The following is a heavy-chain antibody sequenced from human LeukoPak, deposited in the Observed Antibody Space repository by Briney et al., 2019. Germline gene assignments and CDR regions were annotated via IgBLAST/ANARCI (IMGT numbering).Heavy chain of an antibody. CDR1: GGSISSSSYY. Sequence: SETLSLTCTVSGGSISSSSYYWSWIRQPAGKGLEWIGRIYTSGSTNYNPSLKSRVTMSVDTTKNQFSLKLSSVTAADTAVYYCARDYFYDNSGYPKNRLDPWGQGTLVTVSS. CDR3: ARDYFYDNSGYPKNRLDP. CDR2: IYTSGST. V-gene: IGHV4-61*02. D-gene: IGHD3-22*01. J-gene: IGHJ5*02.